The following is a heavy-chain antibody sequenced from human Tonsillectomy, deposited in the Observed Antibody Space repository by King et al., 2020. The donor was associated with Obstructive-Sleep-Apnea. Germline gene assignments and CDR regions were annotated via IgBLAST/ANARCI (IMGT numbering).Heavy chain of an antibody. CDR2: ISYDGSNK. Sequence: VQLVESGGGVVQPGRSLRLSCAASGFTFSSYGMHWVRQAPGKGLEGVAVISYDGSNKYYADSVKGRFTISRDNSKNTLYLQMNSLRAEDTAVYYCAKDVYSGSYIYYYYGMDVWGQGTTVTVSS. CDR3: AKDVYSGSYIYYYYGMDV. V-gene: IGHV3-30*18. D-gene: IGHD1-26*01. CDR1: GFTFSSYG. J-gene: IGHJ6*02.